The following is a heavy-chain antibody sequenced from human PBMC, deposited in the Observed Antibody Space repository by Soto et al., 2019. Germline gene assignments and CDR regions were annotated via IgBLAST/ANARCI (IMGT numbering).Heavy chain of an antibody. Sequence: EVQLVESGGGLVQPGRSLRLSCTGSGFSFGDYAMSWVRQAPGKGLEWVGFIRSNAYGGTTEYAASVKGRFTISRDDSKIIAYLQMNSLKTEDTDVYYCTRTQSRSSSDGDYYYHCMDVWGQGTTVTVSS. CDR2: IRSNAYGGTT. V-gene: IGHV3-49*04. CDR1: GFSFGDYA. J-gene: IGHJ6*02. CDR3: TRTQSRSSSDGDYYYHCMDV. D-gene: IGHD6-6*01.